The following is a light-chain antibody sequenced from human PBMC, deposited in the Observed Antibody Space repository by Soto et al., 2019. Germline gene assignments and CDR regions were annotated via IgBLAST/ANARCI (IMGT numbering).Light chain of an antibody. CDR1: QSINIY. CDR3: KHYDTFSWT. Sequence: DIQVTQSPATLSASVGDRVTITCRASQSINIYLAWYRQKPGKAPELLIYQASILEPGVQSTFSGSGSGTEFALTIRSVQPDDFATYFCKHYDTFSWTVGQGTKVDIK. V-gene: IGKV1-5*03. J-gene: IGKJ1*01. CDR2: QAS.